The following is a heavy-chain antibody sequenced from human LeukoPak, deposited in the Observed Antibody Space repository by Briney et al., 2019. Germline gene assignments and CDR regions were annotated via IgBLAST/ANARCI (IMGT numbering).Heavy chain of an antibody. CDR2: IYSSGST. CDR1: GVSISSRYHY. V-gene: IGHV4-61*02. Sequence: SETLSLTCTVSGVSISSRYHYWTWIRQPAGKGLEWIGRIYSSGSTNYNPSLQSRVAISLDTSENQFSLMLTSVIAADTAVYYCARDGGWDYYYYYMDVWGKGTTVTVSS. D-gene: IGHD3-16*01. CDR3: ARDGGWDYYYYYMDV. J-gene: IGHJ6*03.